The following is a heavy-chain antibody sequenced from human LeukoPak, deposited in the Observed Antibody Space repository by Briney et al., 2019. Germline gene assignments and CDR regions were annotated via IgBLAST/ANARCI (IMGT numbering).Heavy chain of an antibody. D-gene: IGHD6-19*01. CDR3: AKGSASSRPYYFDF. V-gene: IGHV3-23*01. Sequence: GGSLRPSCAASGFTFNNYAMTWVRQAPGKGLEWVSAITGSGDDTFHADSVKGRFTISRDNSKNTLYLQMNSLRAEDTAVYYCAKGSASSRPYYFDFWGQEILVTVST. J-gene: IGHJ4*02. CDR1: GFTFNNYA. CDR2: ITGSGDDT.